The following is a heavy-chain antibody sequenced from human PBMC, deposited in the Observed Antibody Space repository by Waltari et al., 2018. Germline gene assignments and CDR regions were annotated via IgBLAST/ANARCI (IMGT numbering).Heavy chain of an antibody. CDR3: ARGAVGFYDFWSGYYSNWFDP. D-gene: IGHD3-3*01. V-gene: IGHV4-59*01. J-gene: IGHJ5*02. CDR1: GGSISSYY. CDR2: IYYSGSP. Sequence: QVQLQESGPGLVKPSETLSLTCTVSGGSISSYYWSWIRQPPGKGLEWIGYIYYSGSPNYNPSLKSRVTISVDTSKNQFSLKLSSVTAADTAVYYCARGAVGFYDFWSGYYSNWFDPWGQGTLVTVSS.